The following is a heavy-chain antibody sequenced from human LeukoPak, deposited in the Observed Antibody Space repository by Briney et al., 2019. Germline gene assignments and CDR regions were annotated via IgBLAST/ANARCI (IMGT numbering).Heavy chain of an antibody. CDR1: GFNFRNYP. CDR2: IGGNGDTT. Sequence: GGSLRLSCAASGFNFRNYPMHWVRQAPGKGLEYVSAIGGNGDTTYYEDSVKGRVTISRDNSKNTLYLQLSSLRVGDTAVYYCVKDEGYCSSVSCSPSYWGQGTLVTVSS. D-gene: IGHD2-2*01. V-gene: IGHV3-64D*06. J-gene: IGHJ4*02. CDR3: VKDEGYCSSVSCSPSY.